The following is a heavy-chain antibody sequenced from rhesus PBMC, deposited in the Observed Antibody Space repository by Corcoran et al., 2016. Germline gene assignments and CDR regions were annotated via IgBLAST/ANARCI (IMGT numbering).Heavy chain of an antibody. CDR1: GGSISSGSSH. Sequence: QVQLQESGPGLVQPSETLSLTCGVSGGSISSGSSHWSWIRQPPGKGLEWIGYITYSGSTSYNPSLKSRVTISRDTSKNQFSLKLSSVTAADTAVYYCARDLVDTANWYFDLWGPGTPITISS. V-gene: IGHV4-122*02. J-gene: IGHJ2*01. CDR3: ARDLVDTANWYFDL. D-gene: IGHD5-12*01. CDR2: ITYSGST.